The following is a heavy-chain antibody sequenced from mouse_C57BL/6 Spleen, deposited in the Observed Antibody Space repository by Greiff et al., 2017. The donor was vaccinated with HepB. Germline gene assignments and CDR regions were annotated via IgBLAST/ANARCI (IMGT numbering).Heavy chain of an antibody. Sequence: DVMLVESGGGLVKPGGSLKLSCAASGFTFSSYAMSWVRQTPEKRLEWVATISDGGSYTYYPDNVKGRFTISRDNAKNNLYLQMSHLKSEDTAMYYCARDGTTVVASGKDYWGQGTSVTVSS. V-gene: IGHV5-4*01. CDR1: GFTFSSYA. J-gene: IGHJ4*01. CDR2: ISDGGSYT. CDR3: ARDGTTVVASGKDY. D-gene: IGHD1-1*01.